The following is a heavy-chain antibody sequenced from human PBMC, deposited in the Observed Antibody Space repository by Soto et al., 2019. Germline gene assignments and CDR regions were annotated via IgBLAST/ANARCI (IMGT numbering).Heavy chain of an antibody. CDR1: GFTFSSYA. D-gene: IGHD3-22*01. V-gene: IGHV3-30-3*01. J-gene: IGHJ4*02. Sequence: QVQLVESGGGVVQPGRSLRLSCAASGFTFSSYAMHWVRQAPGKGLEWVAVISYDGSNKYYADSVKGRFTISRDNSKNTLYLQMNSLRAEDTAGYYCAREADYDDSSGHLTGIALDYWGQGTLVTVSS. CDR3: AREADYDDSSGHLTGIALDY. CDR2: ISYDGSNK.